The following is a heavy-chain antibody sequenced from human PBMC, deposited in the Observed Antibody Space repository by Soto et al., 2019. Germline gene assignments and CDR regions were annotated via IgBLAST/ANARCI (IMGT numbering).Heavy chain of an antibody. J-gene: IGHJ6*02. CDR1: GGSISSSSYY. D-gene: IGHD2-8*01. Sequence: SETLSLTCTVSGGSISSSSYYWGWIRQPPGKGLEWIGSIYYSGSTYYHPSLKSRVTVSVDTPKNQFSLKLSSVTAADTAVYYCARGAVYAIAIGTYYYYGMDVWGQGTTVTVSS. CDR2: IYYSGST. CDR3: ARGAVYAIAIGTYYYYGMDV. V-gene: IGHV4-39*01.